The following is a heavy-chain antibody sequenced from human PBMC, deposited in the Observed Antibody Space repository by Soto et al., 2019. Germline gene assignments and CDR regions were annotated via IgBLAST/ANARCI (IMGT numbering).Heavy chain of an antibody. J-gene: IGHJ6*02. CDR1: GYIFVNYG. D-gene: IGHD3-16*01. Sequence: QVQLVQSGDEVRKPGSSVKVSCKASGYIFVNYGIAWVRQAPGQGLEWMGWISPYSGNTHYASKVQGRLTMTPDTSTSTCYMDQGGLTSDDAAGYYCAMVDDYVTPPPQGVWGHGTTVTVCS. CDR2: ISPYSGNT. V-gene: IGHV1-18*01. CDR3: AMVDDYVTPPPQGV.